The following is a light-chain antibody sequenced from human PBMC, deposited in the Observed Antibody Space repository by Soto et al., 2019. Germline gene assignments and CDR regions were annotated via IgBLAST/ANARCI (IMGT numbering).Light chain of an antibody. CDR2: GAS. Sequence: EIVLTQSPGTLSLSPGERATLSCRASQSVTSSYLAWYQQKPGQAPRLLIYGASSRATGIPDRFSGSGSGTDFTLTISGLEPEDFAVYYCQQYNTSPVWTFGQGTKVDIK. J-gene: IGKJ1*01. CDR3: QQYNTSPVWT. CDR1: QSVTSSY. V-gene: IGKV3-20*01.